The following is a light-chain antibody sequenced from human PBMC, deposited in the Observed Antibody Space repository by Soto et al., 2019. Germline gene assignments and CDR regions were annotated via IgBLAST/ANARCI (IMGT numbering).Light chain of an antibody. CDR2: KAS. V-gene: IGKV1-5*03. Sequence: QMTMTTSTLSSSDGDRVTITCRASQSVSNKLAWYQQKPGKAPELLIYKASSLVSGVPSRFSGSGSGTEFTLTISSLQPDDFATYYCQQYNTYCTFGQGSKLDIK. CDR1: QSVSNK. CDR3: QQYNTYCT. J-gene: IGKJ2*02.